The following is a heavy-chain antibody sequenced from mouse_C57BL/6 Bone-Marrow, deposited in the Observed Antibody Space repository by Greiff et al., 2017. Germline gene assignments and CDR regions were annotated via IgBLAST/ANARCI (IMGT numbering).Heavy chain of an antibody. J-gene: IGHJ3*01. D-gene: IGHD2-2*01. CDR3: ARDGYDGAWFAY. CDR1: GYTFTSYW. Sequence: VQLQQPGAELVMPGASVKLSCKASGYTFTSYWMHWVKQRPGQGLEWIGEIDPSDSYTNYNQKFKGNSTLTVDKSSSTAYMQLSSLTSEDSAVYYCARDGYDGAWFAYWGQGTLVTVSA. CDR2: IDPSDSYT. V-gene: IGHV1-69*01.